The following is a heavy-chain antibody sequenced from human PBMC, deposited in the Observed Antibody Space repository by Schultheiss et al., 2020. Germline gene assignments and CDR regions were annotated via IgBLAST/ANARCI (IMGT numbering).Heavy chain of an antibody. J-gene: IGHJ4*02. D-gene: IGHD2-21*02. CDR2: INSDGSST. Sequence: GGSLRLSCAASGFTFSSYWMHWVRQAPGKGLVWVSRINSDGSSTSYADSVKGRFTISRDNSKNTLYLQMNSLRAEDTAVYYCASARLAYCGGDCFSLDYWGQGTLVTVSS. CDR1: GFTFSSYW. CDR3: ASARLAYCGGDCFSLDY. V-gene: IGHV3-74*01.